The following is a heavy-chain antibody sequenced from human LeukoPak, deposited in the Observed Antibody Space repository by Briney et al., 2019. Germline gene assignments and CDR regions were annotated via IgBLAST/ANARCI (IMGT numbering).Heavy chain of an antibody. CDR1: GYSFTSCW. D-gene: IGHD2-15*01. V-gene: IGHV5-10-1*01. Sequence: GESLKISCKGSGYSFTSCWISWVRQMPGKGLEWMGRIDPSDSYTNYSPSFQGHVTISADKSISTAYLQWSSLKASDTAMYYCARRMGYCSGGSCLNWFDPWGQGTLVTVSS. J-gene: IGHJ5*02. CDR2: IDPSDSYT. CDR3: ARRMGYCSGGSCLNWFDP.